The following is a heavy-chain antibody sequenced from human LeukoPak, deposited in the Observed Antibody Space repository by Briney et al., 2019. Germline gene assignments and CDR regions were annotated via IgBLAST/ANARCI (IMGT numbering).Heavy chain of an antibody. D-gene: IGHD4-11*01. V-gene: IGHV4-34*01. J-gene: IGHJ4*02. CDR1: GFTFSDYY. Sequence: PGGSLRLSCAASGFTFSDYYWSWIRQPPGKGLEWIGEINHSGSTNYNPSLKSRVTISVDTSKNQFSLKLSSVTAADTAVYYCARARSLGTVTNSAPPNWGQGTLVTVSS. CDR2: INHSGST. CDR3: ARARSLGTVTNSAPPN.